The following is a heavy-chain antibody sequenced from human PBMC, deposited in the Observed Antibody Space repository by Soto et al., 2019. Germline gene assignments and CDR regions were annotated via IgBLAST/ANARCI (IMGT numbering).Heavy chain of an antibody. CDR3: ARDGTSGWVDS. Sequence: QVQLQESGPGLVKPSQTLSLTCTVSGGSISSGGSYWTWIRQHPGKGLEWIGYIYYSGSTYSTPSHKSRVTLSIETSASQFSLKLSSGTAADTAVYYCARDGTSGWVDSWGQGILVTVSS. J-gene: IGHJ4*02. CDR1: GGSISSGGSY. D-gene: IGHD6-19*01. V-gene: IGHV4-31*03. CDR2: IYYSGST.